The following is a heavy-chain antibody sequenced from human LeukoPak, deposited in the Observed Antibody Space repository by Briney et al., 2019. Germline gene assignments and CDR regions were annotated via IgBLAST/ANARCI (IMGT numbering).Heavy chain of an antibody. V-gene: IGHV3-30*04. CDR3: ARRAVAGLFMDY. Sequence: PGGSLRLSCAASGFTFRNHAMYWVRQAPGKGLEWLTVVSYDGSAEYYTDSVKGRFTISRDNSKNTLYLQMNSLRSEDTAVYYCARRAVAGLFMDYWGQGTLVTVSS. J-gene: IGHJ4*02. CDR1: GFTFRNHA. D-gene: IGHD6-19*01. CDR2: VSYDGSAE.